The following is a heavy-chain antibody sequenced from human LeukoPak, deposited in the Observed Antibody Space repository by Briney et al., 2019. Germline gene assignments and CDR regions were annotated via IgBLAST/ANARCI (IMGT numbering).Heavy chain of an antibody. Sequence: GESLKISCKGSGYIFTTYWISWVRQMPGKGLEWMGRIDPSDSHTRYSPSFQGLVTLSADKSISTAYLQWSSLVASDTAMYYCARLNYYGSGSYSHDYWGQGILVTVSS. D-gene: IGHD3-10*01. V-gene: IGHV5-10-1*01. CDR1: GYIFTTYW. CDR2: IDPSDSHT. J-gene: IGHJ4*02. CDR3: ARLNYYGSGSYSHDY.